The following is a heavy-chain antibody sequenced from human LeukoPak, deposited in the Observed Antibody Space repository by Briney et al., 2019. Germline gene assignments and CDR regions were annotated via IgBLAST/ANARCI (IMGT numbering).Heavy chain of an antibody. Sequence: PSETLSLTCTVSGGSISGYYWSWIRQPPGKGLEWIGYIYYSGSTNYDPSLKSRVTISVDTSKNQFSLKLSSVTAADTAVYYCARPRATMVRGSFDYWGQGTLVTVSS. V-gene: IGHV4-59*12. CDR2: IYYSGST. D-gene: IGHD3-10*01. CDR1: GGSISGYY. J-gene: IGHJ4*02. CDR3: ARPRATMVRGSFDY.